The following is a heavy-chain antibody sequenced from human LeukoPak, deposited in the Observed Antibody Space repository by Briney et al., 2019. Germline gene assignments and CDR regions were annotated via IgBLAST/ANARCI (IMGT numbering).Heavy chain of an antibody. CDR1: GFTFSSHS. Sequence: GGSLRLSCVASGFTFSSHSIIWIRQAPGMGLEWVSSISGRSTYMYYADSMKGRFTISRDNAKNSLYLQMNSLRAEDTAVYYCARDFGDSYGYSYFDYWGQGTLVTVSS. CDR3: ARDFGDSYGYSYFDY. V-gene: IGHV3-21*01. CDR2: ISGRSTYM. D-gene: IGHD5-18*01. J-gene: IGHJ4*02.